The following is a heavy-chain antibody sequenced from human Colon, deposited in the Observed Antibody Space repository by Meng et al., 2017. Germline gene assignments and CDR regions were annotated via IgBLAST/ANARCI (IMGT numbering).Heavy chain of an antibody. Sequence: QITLKESGPTLVKPTQTLTLTFSISGFALSGVTVDWIRQPPGKALECLAVIYWDDDKRYRPSLESRLTITKDTSKNQVVLTMTNVDPVDTATYYCARARELWGRPLPSPFDYWGPGTLVTVSS. J-gene: IGHJ4*02. V-gene: IGHV2-5*02. D-gene: IGHD7-27*01. CDR3: ARARELWGRPLPSPFDY. CDR1: GFALSGVT. CDR2: IYWDDDK.